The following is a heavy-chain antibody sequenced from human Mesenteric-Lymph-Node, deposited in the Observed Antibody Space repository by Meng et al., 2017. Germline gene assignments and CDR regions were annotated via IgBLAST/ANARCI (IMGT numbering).Heavy chain of an antibody. D-gene: IGHD3-22*01. CDR1: GDSVSSNSAA. CDR3: ARGPYYDSSGYPTRRFDY. J-gene: IGHJ4*02. CDR2: TYYRSKWYN. V-gene: IGHV6-1*01. Sequence: SETLSLTCAISGDSVSSNSAAWNWIRQSPSRGLEWLGRTYYRSKWYNDYAVSVKSRITINPDTSKNQFSLQLNSVTPEDTAVYYCARGPYYDSSGYPTRRFDYWGQGTLVTVSS.